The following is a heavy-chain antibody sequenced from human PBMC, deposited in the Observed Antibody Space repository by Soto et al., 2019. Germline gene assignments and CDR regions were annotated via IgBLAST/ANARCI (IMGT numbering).Heavy chain of an antibody. J-gene: IGHJ4*02. V-gene: IGHV6-1*01. CDR1: GDSVSSNSAA. Sequence: SQTLSLTCGISGDSVSSNSAAWNWLRQSPSRGLEWLGRTYYRSKWYNDYAVSVESRITINPDASKNHFSLQLNFVTPEDTAVYFCARGEQYSGRIFDYWGQGTLVTVSS. CDR3: ARGEQYSGRIFDY. CDR2: TYYRSKWYN. D-gene: IGHD1-26*01.